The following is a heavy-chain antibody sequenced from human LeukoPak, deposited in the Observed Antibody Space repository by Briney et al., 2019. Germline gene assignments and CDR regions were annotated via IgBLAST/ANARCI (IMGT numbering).Heavy chain of an antibody. Sequence: ASVKVSCKASGYTFTSHAMHWVRQAPGQGLEWMGWISAYNGNTNYAQKLQGRVTMTTDTSTSTAYMELRSLRSDDTAVYYCATFSAGPYGAFDIWGQGTMVTVSS. CDR3: ATFSAGPYGAFDI. V-gene: IGHV1-18*01. D-gene: IGHD3-10*01. CDR2: ISAYNGNT. J-gene: IGHJ3*02. CDR1: GYTFTSHA.